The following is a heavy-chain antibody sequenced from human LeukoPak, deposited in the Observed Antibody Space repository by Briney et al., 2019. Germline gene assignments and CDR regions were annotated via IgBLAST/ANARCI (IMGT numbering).Heavy chain of an antibody. CDR3: ARALTTVLTGYFDN. J-gene: IGHJ4*02. CDR2: ISGSGGST. Sequence: GGSLRLSCAASGFTFSSYAMSWVRQAPGKGLEWVSAISGSGGSTYYADSVKGRFTISRDNSKNTLYLQMNSLKTEDTAVYYCARALTTVLTGYFDNWGQGILVTVSS. CDR1: GFTFSSYA. D-gene: IGHD4/OR15-4a*01. V-gene: IGHV3-23*01.